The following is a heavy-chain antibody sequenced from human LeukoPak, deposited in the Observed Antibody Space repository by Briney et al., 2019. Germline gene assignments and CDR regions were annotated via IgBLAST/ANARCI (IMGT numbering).Heavy chain of an antibody. V-gene: IGHV4-59*01. CDR3: ARGATYEYMDV. CDR2: IYYSGST. J-gene: IGHJ6*03. CDR1: GGSISSYY. Sequence: SETLSLTCTVSGGSISSYYWSWIRQPPGEGLEWIGYIYYSGSTNYNPSLKSRVTISVGTSKNQFSLKLSSVTAADTAVYYCARGATYEYMDVWGKGTTVTISS. D-gene: IGHD2-8*01.